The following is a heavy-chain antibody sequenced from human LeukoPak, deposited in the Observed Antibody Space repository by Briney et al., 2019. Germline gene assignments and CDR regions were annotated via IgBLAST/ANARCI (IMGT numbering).Heavy chain of an antibody. CDR3: ASVVGGYYPPVEGFDL. Sequence: GGSLRLSCAASGFTLSGFWMHWVRHAPGKGLVWVSRINSDGSSTSHADSVKGRFTISRDNAKNTLYLQMNSLRAEDTAVYYCASVVGGYYPPVEGFDLWGQGTMVTVSS. J-gene: IGHJ3*01. CDR2: INSDGSST. CDR1: GFTLSGFW. V-gene: IGHV3-74*01. D-gene: IGHD3-3*01.